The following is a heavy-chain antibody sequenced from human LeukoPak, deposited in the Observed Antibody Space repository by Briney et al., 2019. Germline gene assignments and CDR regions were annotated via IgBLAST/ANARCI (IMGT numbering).Heavy chain of an antibody. CDR1: GDSVSSNSAA. CDR3: ARDPGAVATSFDY. Sequence: PSRSLSLTCAISGDSVSSNSAAWNWISQSPSRGLEWLGRTYYRSKWYKDYAVSVKSRITINPDTSKNQFSLQLNSVTREDTAVYYCARDPGAVATSFDYWGKGTLVTVS. CDR2: TYYRSKWYK. D-gene: IGHD5-12*01. V-gene: IGHV6-1*01. J-gene: IGHJ4*02.